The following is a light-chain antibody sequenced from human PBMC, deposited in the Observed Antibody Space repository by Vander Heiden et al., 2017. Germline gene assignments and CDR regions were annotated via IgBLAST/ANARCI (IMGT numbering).Light chain of an antibody. J-gene: IGKJ4*01. Sequence: DIQMTQSPSSLSASVGDRVTITCRASQSISSYLNWYQHKPGKAPKLLIYAASSLQSDVPSRFSGSGSGTGFTLTISSLQPEDFATYYCQQSYSTRLTFGGGTKVEIK. V-gene: IGKV1-39*01. CDR2: AAS. CDR3: QQSYSTRLT. CDR1: QSISSY.